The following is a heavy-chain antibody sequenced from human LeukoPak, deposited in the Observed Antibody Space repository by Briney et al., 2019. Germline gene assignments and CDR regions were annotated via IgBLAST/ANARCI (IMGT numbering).Heavy chain of an antibody. CDR3: AKDLGSWQLYYFDY. V-gene: IGHV3-23*01. J-gene: IGHJ4*02. CDR2: ISGSGGST. CDR1: GFTFSSYA. Sequence: GGSLRLSCAASGFTFSSYAMSWVRQAPGKGLEWVSAISGSGGSTYYADSVKGRFTISRDNSKNTLYLQMNSPRAEDTAVYYCAKDLGSWQLYYFDYWGQGTLVTVSS. D-gene: IGHD6-13*01.